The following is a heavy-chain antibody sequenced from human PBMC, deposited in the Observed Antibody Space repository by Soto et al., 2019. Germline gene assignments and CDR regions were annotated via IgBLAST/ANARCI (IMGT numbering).Heavy chain of an antibody. Sequence: GASVKVSCKDSGYTFTSYGISWVRQAPGQGLEWMGWISAYNGNTNYAQKLQGRVTMTTDTSTSTAYMELRSLRSDDTAVYYCARDSRPPPNYNWNYALNYWGQGTLVTVSS. J-gene: IGHJ4*02. CDR1: GYTFTSYG. D-gene: IGHD1-7*01. V-gene: IGHV1-18*01. CDR2: ISAYNGNT. CDR3: ARDSRPPPNYNWNYALNY.